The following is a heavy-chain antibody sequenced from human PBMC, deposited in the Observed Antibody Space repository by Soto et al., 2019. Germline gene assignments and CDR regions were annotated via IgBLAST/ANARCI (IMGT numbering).Heavy chain of an antibody. D-gene: IGHD5-12*01. V-gene: IGHV1-3*01. Sequence: ASLKVFCNTAGYTFTSYAMRCGRQAPGQRLELIGWINAGNGNTKYSQKFQGRVTITRDTSASTAYMELSSLRSEDTAVYYCARGERYDNNFDYWGQGTLVTVSS. CDR2: INAGNGNT. J-gene: IGHJ4*02. CDR1: GYTFTSYA. CDR3: ARGERYDNNFDY.